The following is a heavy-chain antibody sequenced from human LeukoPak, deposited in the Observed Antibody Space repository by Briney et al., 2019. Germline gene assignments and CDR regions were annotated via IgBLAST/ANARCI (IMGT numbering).Heavy chain of an antibody. Sequence: GASVKVSCKASGYTFTGYYMHWVRQAPGQGLEWMGWINPNSGGTNYAQKFQGRVTMTRDTSISTAYMELSRLRSGDTAVYYCARGIRGYDATHWFDPWGQGTLVTVSS. CDR1: GYTFTGYY. J-gene: IGHJ5*02. D-gene: IGHD5-12*01. CDR2: INPNSGGT. V-gene: IGHV1-2*02. CDR3: ARGIRGYDATHWFDP.